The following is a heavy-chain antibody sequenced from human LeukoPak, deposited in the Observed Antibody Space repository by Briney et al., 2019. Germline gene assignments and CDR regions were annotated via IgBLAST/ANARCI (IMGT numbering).Heavy chain of an antibody. CDR2: IYHRGST. J-gene: IGHJ4*02. D-gene: IGHD3-22*01. CDR3: ARHLGGLRYYDSSGYSN. Sequence: SETLSLTCAVSGYSISSGYYWGWIRQPPGKGLQWIGSIYHRGSTYYNPSLKSRVTISVDTSKNQFSLKLSSVTAADTAVYYCARHLGGLRYYDSSGYSNWGQGTLVTASS. CDR1: GYSISSGYY. V-gene: IGHV4-38-2*01.